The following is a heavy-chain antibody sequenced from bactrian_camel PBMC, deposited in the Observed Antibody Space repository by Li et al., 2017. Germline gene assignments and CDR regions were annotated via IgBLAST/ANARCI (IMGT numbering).Heavy chain of an antibody. V-gene: IGHV3S40*01. D-gene: IGHD2*01. Sequence: VQLVESGGGSVQAGGSLRLSCAASAYTYNSNCKGWFRQAPGKEREGVAAIYRGGGGNVYYADSVKDRFTISQDNAKNTVYLQMNSLKPEDTAMYYCAAVCSSRGGPWYQPIKYNYWGQGTQVTVS. CDR3: AAVCSSRGGPWYQPIKYNY. CDR1: AYTYNSNC. CDR2: IYRGGGGNV. J-gene: IGHJ4*01.